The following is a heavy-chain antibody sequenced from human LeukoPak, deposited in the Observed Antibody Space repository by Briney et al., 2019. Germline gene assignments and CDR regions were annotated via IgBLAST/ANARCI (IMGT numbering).Heavy chain of an antibody. D-gene: IGHD1-26*01. Sequence: PGGSLRLSCAASGFTFSSYSMNWVRQAPGKGLEWVSSISSSSSYIYYADSVKGRFTISRDNAKNTLYLQMNSLRAEDTAVYYCAKDRARGSYWYFDLWGRGTLVTVSS. CDR1: GFTFSSYS. CDR3: AKDRARGSYWYFDL. V-gene: IGHV3-21*04. CDR2: ISSSSSYI. J-gene: IGHJ2*01.